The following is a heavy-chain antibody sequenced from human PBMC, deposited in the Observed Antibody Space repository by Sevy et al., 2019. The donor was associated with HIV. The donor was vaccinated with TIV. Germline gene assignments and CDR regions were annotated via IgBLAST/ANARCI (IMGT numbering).Heavy chain of an antibody. CDR1: GGSFSGDY. D-gene: IGHD6-13*01. CDR3: ARASIAAPGAPFDY. CDR2: INYSGST. J-gene: IGHJ4*02. Sequence: SETLSLTCAVYGGSFSGDYWSWIRQPPGKGLEWIGEINYSGSTNYYPSLKSRVTISVDTSKNQFSLKLSSVTAADTAVYYCARASIAAPGAPFDYWGQGTLVTVSS. V-gene: IGHV4-34*01.